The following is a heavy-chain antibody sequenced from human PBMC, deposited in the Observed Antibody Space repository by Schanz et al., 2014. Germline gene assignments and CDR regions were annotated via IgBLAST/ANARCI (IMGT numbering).Heavy chain of an antibody. J-gene: IGHJ4*02. CDR3: AKDISDTSGKDDY. CDR1: GFSFSSYA. D-gene: IGHD3-22*01. V-gene: IGHV3-23*01. CDR2: ISGSGGST. Sequence: EVQLLESGGGLVEPGGSLRLSCAASGFSFSSYAMSWVRQAPGKGLLWVSAISGSGGSTYYADSVKGRFTISRDNSKNTLFLQMNSLRVEDSAIYYCAKDISDTSGKDDYWGQGTLVTVSS.